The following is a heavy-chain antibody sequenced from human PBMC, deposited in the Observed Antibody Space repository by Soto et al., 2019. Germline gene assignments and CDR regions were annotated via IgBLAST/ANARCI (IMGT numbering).Heavy chain of an antibody. Sequence: GSVKVSCKASGYTFTGYYMHWVRQAPGQGLEWMGWINPNSGGTNYAQKFQGWVTMTRDTSISTAYMELSRLRSDDTAVYYCARDSSSSYFDYWGQGTLVTVSS. D-gene: IGHD6-6*01. V-gene: IGHV1-2*04. CDR3: ARDSSSSYFDY. J-gene: IGHJ4*02. CDR1: GYTFTGYY. CDR2: INPNSGGT.